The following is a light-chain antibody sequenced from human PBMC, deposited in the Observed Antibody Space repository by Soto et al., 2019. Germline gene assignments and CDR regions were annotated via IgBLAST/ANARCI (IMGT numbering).Light chain of an antibody. Sequence: DIQMTQSPSSLSAFVGDRVTITCRASQSSSSYLNWYQQRPGKAPKLLIYAASSLKSGVPSRFSGSGSGTDFTLTISILQPEDFATYYCQQSYSTPRWTFGQGTKVEIK. CDR1: QSSSSY. J-gene: IGKJ1*01. CDR2: AAS. V-gene: IGKV1-39*01. CDR3: QQSYSTPRWT.